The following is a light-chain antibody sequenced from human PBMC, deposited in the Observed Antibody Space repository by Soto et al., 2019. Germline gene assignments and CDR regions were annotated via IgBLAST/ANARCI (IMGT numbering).Light chain of an antibody. J-gene: IGKJ1*01. CDR2: GAS. Sequence: EIVLTQSPGTLSLSPGERATLSCRASQSVSSSYLAWYQQKPGQAPRLLIYGASSRATGISDRFSGSGSGTDLTLTISRLEPEDFAVYYCQQYGSSPRTFGQGTKVEIK. V-gene: IGKV3-20*01. CDR1: QSVSSSY. CDR3: QQYGSSPRT.